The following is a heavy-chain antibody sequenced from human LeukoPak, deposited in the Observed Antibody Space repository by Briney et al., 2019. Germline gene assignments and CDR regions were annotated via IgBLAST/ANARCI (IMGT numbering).Heavy chain of an antibody. Sequence: GGSLRLSCAVSGFTFSTYWMHWVRQAPGKGLVWVSLINSDGSNKIYADSVKGRFTISRDNAKNTLYLQMNSLRAEDTAVYYCTIPYYYGSGSTPHWGQGTLVTVSP. J-gene: IGHJ4*02. D-gene: IGHD3-10*01. V-gene: IGHV3-74*01. CDR2: INSDGSNK. CDR1: GFTFSTYW. CDR3: TIPYYYGSGSTPH.